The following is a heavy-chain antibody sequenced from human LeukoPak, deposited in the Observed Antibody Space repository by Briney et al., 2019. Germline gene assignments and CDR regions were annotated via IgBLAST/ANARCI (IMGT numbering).Heavy chain of an antibody. CDR3: ARFRGYSYGPIGY. V-gene: IGHV3-30*02. Sequence: GGSLRLSCAASGFTFSSYGMHWVRQAPGKGLERVAFIRYDGSNKYYADSVKGRFTISRDNSKNTLYLQMNSLRAEDTAVYYCARFRGYSYGPIGYWGQGTLVTVSS. J-gene: IGHJ4*02. CDR2: IRYDGSNK. D-gene: IGHD5-18*01. CDR1: GFTFSSYG.